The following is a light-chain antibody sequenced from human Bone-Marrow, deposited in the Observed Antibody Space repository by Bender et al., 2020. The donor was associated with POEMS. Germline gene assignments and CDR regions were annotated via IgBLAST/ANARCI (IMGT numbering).Light chain of an antibody. CDR2: DVS. CDR1: SSDVGGYDY. CDR3: CAYAGGRTWI. J-gene: IGLJ2*01. V-gene: IGLV2-14*01. Sequence: QSALTQPASVSESPGQSITISCTGSSSDVGGYDYVSWYQQHPGKAPKLMIYDVSNRPSGVSNRFSGSKSGNTASLTISGLQAEDEADYYCCAYAGGRTWIFGGGSKLAVL.